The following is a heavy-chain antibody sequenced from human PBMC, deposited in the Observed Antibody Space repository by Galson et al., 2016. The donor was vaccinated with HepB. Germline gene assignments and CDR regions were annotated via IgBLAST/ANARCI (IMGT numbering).Heavy chain of an antibody. Sequence: SETLSLTCTVSEGSINRYYWNWIRQPPGKGLEWIGHIYYSGNTNNNPSLKSRVTISVDTSKNQFSLKLSSVTAADTAVYYCARESLGGWYFDLWGRGTLVTVSS. CDR2: IYYSGNT. CDR1: EGSINRYY. D-gene: IGHD3-10*01. CDR3: ARESLGGWYFDL. J-gene: IGHJ2*01. V-gene: IGHV4-59*01.